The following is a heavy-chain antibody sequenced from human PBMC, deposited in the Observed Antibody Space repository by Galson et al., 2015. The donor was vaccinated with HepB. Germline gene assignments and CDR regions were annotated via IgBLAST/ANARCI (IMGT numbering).Heavy chain of an antibody. CDR2: INSNGDST. J-gene: IGHJ2*01. Sequence: SLRLSCAASGFTFSSFSMHWVRQAPGKGLEYVSAINSNGDSTYYADSVKGRFTISRDNSKNTLYLQVSSLRVEDTAVYYCVKDRGQQLVMGDWYFDLWGRGTLVTVSS. CDR1: GFTFSSFS. CDR3: VKDRGQQLVMGDWYFDL. D-gene: IGHD6-13*01. V-gene: IGHV3-64D*06.